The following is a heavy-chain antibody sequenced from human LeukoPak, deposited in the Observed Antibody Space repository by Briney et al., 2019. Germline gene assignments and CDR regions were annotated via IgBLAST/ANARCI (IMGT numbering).Heavy chain of an antibody. CDR2: IFSNDEK. CDR1: GFSLSNARMG. J-gene: IGHJ5*02. D-gene: IGHD2-21*01. Sequence: ESGPVLVQPTGTLTLTCTVSGFSLSNARMGVPWIRQPPGKALEWLAHIFSNDEKSFNTPLKSRLTISKDTSKSQVVLTVTNMDPVDTATYYCARMPKYSAGFDPWGQGTLVIVSS. V-gene: IGHV2-26*01. CDR3: ARMPKYSAGFDP.